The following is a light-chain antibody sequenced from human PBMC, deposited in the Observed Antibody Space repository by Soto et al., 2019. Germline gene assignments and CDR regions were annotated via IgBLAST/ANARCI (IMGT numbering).Light chain of an antibody. CDR1: QVISTS. CDR2: AAS. Sequence: DIPVTQSPSALSASLGDGGTITCRASQVISTSLAWYQVKPGKAPKLLIYAASTLESGVPSRFSATVSGTEFSLTITSLQPEDFATYYCQQLFDSPITFGQGTRLEIK. CDR3: QQLFDSPIT. J-gene: IGKJ5*01. V-gene: IGKV1-9*01.